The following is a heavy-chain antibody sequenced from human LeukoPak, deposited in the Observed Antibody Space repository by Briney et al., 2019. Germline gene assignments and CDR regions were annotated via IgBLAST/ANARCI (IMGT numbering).Heavy chain of an antibody. CDR1: GFTFSSYW. V-gene: IGHV3-7*01. Sequence: GGSLRLSCAASGFTFSSYWMSWVRQAPGKGLEWVANIKQDGSEKYYVDSVKGRFTISRDNAKNSLYLQMNSLRAEDTAVYYCAREGIAARREGRSHSDYWGQGTLVTVSS. J-gene: IGHJ4*02. CDR3: AREGIAARREGRSHSDY. D-gene: IGHD6-6*01. CDR2: IKQDGSEK.